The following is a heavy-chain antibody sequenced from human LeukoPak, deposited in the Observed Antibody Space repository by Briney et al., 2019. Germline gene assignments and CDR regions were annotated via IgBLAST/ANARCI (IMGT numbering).Heavy chain of an antibody. Sequence: GGSLRLSCAASGFTFSDYYMTWIRQAPGKGLEWISYISSSGSTIYYAGSVKGRFTISRDNAKNSLYLQMNSLRAEDTAVYYCARAPLGMVRGVTMGVWGKGTTVTVSS. J-gene: IGHJ6*03. D-gene: IGHD3-10*01. CDR1: GFTFSDYY. V-gene: IGHV3-11*01. CDR3: ARAPLGMVRGVTMGV. CDR2: ISSSGSTI.